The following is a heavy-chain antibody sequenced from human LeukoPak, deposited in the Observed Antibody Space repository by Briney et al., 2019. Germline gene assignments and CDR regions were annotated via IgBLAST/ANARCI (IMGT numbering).Heavy chain of an antibody. CDR2: ISTTGSSI. D-gene: IGHD1-26*01. CDR1: GFTFSSYE. CDR3: AKGAGGSYGAYYFDS. J-gene: IGHJ4*02. V-gene: IGHV3-48*03. Sequence: PGGSLRLSCAAYGFTFSSYEMNWVRQAPGKGLEWVSYISTTGSSIYYADSVKGRFTISRDNVKNLLYLQMNSLRAEDTAVYYCAKGAGGSYGAYYFDSWGQGILVTVSS.